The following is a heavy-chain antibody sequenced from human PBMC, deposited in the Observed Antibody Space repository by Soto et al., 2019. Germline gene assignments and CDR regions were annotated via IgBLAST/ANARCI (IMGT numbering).Heavy chain of an antibody. CDR3: ARVMGDCSGGSCSRPFDY. Sequence: QVQLHQWGAGLLKPSETLSLTCAVYGGSFSTYYWNWIRQPPGKGLEWIAEINHSGSTNYNPSLKIRVTISVDTSKNQFSLKLSSVTSADTAVYYCARVMGDCSGGSCSRPFDYWGQGTLVTVSS. CDR2: INHSGST. J-gene: IGHJ4*02. D-gene: IGHD2-15*01. V-gene: IGHV4-34*01. CDR1: GGSFSTYY.